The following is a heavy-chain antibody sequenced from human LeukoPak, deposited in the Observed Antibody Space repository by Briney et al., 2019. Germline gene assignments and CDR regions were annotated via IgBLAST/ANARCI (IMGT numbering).Heavy chain of an antibody. Sequence: GGSLRLSCAASGFTFDDYAMHWVRQAPGKGLEWVSGISWNSGSIGYADSVKGRFTISRDNAKNSLYLQMNGLRAEDTALYYCAKGLHERAAAGIGSLGFYFDYWGQGTLVTVSS. CDR3: AKGLHERAAAGIGSLGFYFDY. D-gene: IGHD6-13*01. CDR1: GFTFDDYA. J-gene: IGHJ4*02. V-gene: IGHV3-9*01. CDR2: ISWNSGSI.